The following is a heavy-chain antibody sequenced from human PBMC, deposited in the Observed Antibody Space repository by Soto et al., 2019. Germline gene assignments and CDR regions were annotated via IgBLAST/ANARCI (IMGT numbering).Heavy chain of an antibody. D-gene: IGHD1-26*01. J-gene: IGHJ4*02. Sequence: PGGSLRLSCAASGFTFDDYAMHWVRQAPGKGLEWVSGISWNSGSIGYADSVKGRFTISRDNAKNSLYLQMNSLRAEDTALYYCAKAPMGYSYFDYWGQGTLVTVSS. CDR3: AKAPMGYSYFDY. CDR2: ISWNSGSI. CDR1: GFTFDDYA. V-gene: IGHV3-9*01.